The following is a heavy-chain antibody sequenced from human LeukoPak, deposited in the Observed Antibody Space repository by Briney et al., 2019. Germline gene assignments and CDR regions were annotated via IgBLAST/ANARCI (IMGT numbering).Heavy chain of an antibody. V-gene: IGHV4-39*07. CDR2: IHYSGST. J-gene: IGHJ6*03. D-gene: IGHD2-15*01. CDR3: ARGYCSGGSCYSYYYYNYMDV. CDR1: GGSISSSSYY. Sequence: TSGTLSLTCTVSGGSISSSSYYWGWIRQPPGKGLEWIGSIHYSGSTNYNPSLKSRLTISVDTSKNQFSLKLSCVTPADTAVYYCARGYCSGGSCYSYYYYNYMDVWGKGTTVTISS.